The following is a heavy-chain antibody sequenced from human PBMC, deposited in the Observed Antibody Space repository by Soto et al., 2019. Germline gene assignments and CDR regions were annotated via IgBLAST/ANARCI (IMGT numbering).Heavy chain of an antibody. J-gene: IGHJ4*02. CDR3: AKGYGDGTTDFDY. Sequence: QVQLVESGGGVVQPGRSLRLSCAASGFTFSTYGMHWVRQAPGKGLEWVALITYDGSKKYYADSVKGRFTISRDNSRNTLYLQMNSLRAEDTAVYHCAKGYGDGTTDFDYWGQGALVTVSS. CDR1: GFTFSTYG. V-gene: IGHV3-30*18. CDR2: ITYDGSKK. D-gene: IGHD2-21*01.